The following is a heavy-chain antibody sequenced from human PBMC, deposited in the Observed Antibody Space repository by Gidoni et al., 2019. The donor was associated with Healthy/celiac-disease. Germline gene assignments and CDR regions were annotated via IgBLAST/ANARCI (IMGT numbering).Heavy chain of an antibody. CDR1: GGSFSGYY. CDR3: ARAVRGPIGRLFDY. Sequence: QVQLQQWGAGLLKPSETLSLTCAVYGGSFSGYYWRWIRQPPGKGPEWIGEINHSGSTNYNPSLKSRVTISVDTSKNQFSLKLSSVTAADTAVYYCARAVRGPIGRLFDYWGQGTLVTVSS. D-gene: IGHD3-10*01. CDR2: INHSGST. J-gene: IGHJ4*02. V-gene: IGHV4-34*01.